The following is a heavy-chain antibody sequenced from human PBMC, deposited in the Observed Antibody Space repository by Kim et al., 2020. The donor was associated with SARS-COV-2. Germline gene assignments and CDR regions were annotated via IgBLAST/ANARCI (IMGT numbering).Heavy chain of an antibody. CDR1: GFTFGDYA. D-gene: IGHD5-12*01. J-gene: IGHJ6*03. Sequence: GGSLRLSCTASGFTFGDYAMSWVRQAPGKGLEWVGFIRSKGYGGTTEYAASVKGRFTISRDDSKSIAYLQMNSLKTEDTAVYYCTRAHNIGRWAYYYYYYRAVWGEGTTVTVSS. CDR3: TRAHNIGRWAYYYYYYRAV. V-gene: IGHV3-49*04. CDR2: IRSKGYGGTT.